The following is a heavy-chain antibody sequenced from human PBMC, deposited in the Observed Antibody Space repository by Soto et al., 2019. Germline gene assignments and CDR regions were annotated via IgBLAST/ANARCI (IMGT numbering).Heavy chain of an antibody. CDR1: GDSVSKYY. V-gene: IGHV4-4*07. J-gene: IGHJ5*02. CDR3: ARSPAYGDYANLDT. D-gene: IGHD4-17*01. Sequence: SETLSLTCTVSGDSVSKYYWNWIRQPAGKGLEWIGRIHSTRSPNYSPSLKSRVTMSVDTSKNQFSLKLNLTSVTAADTAVYYCARSPAYGDYANLDTWGQGTLVTSPQ. CDR2: IHSTRSP.